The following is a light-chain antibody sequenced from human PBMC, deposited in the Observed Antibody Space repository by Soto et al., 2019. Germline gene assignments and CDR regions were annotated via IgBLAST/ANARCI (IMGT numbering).Light chain of an antibody. Sequence: EIVMTQSPATLSVSPGDGATLSCRASQSIATNLAWYQQKPGQAPRLLIYGASTRAAGIPARFRGSRSGTEFTLTISSLLSKDFAVYYCQQNDNWPPITFGQGTRLEI. CDR2: GAS. CDR1: QSIATN. V-gene: IGKV3-15*01. CDR3: QQNDNWPPIT. J-gene: IGKJ5*01.